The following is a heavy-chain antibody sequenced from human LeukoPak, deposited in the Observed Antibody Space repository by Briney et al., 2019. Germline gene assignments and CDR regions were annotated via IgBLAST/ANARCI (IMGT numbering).Heavy chain of an antibody. V-gene: IGHV4-59*01. J-gene: IGHJ6*03. CDR1: GGSINSYY. CDR3: ARGPYYYMDV. CDR2: IHYTGST. Sequence: SETLSLTCTVSGGSINSYYWSWIRQPPGKGLECIGYIHYTGSTNYNPSLKSRVTISLDTSKNQFSLKLSSVTAADTAVYYCARGPYYYMDVWGKGTTVTVSS.